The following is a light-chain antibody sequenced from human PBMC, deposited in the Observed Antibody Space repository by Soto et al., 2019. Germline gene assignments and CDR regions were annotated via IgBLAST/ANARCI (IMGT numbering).Light chain of an antibody. CDR3: QQYNTYST. Sequence: DIQMTQSPSTLSASVGDRVTIACRASQSISAWLDWYQQKPGHAPKLLIFDASTLAGGVPSSFSGSGSGTEFTLTISSLQPDDFATYYFQQYNTYSTFGQGTKLEIK. CDR1: QSISAW. CDR2: DAS. V-gene: IGKV1-5*01. J-gene: IGKJ2*01.